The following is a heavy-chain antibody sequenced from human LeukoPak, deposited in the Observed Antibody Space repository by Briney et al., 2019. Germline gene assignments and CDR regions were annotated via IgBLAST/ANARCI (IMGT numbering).Heavy chain of an antibody. V-gene: IGHV4-39*01. Sequence: PSETLSLTCTVSGGSISSSSYYWGWIRQPPGKGLEWIGSIYYSGSTYYNPSLKSRVTISVDTSKNQFSLKLSSVTAADTAVYYCARAFADGGYYFDYWGQGTLVTVSS. D-gene: IGHD3-10*01. J-gene: IGHJ4*02. CDR3: ARAFADGGYYFDY. CDR1: GGSISSSSYY. CDR2: IYYSGST.